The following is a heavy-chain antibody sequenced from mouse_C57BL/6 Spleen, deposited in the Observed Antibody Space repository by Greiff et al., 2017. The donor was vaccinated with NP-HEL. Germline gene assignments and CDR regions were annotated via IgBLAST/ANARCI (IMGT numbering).Heavy chain of an antibody. CDR2: IDPETGGT. D-gene: IGHD2-4*01. CDR3: TRKGDYDVWDY. Sequence: VQLQQSGGELVRPGASVTLSCKASGYTFTDYEMHWVKQTPVHGLEWIGAIDPETGGTAYNQKFKGKAILTAAKSSSTAYKELRSLISEDSAVYYCTRKGDYDVWDYWGQGTTLTVSS. CDR1: GYTFTDYE. V-gene: IGHV1-15*01. J-gene: IGHJ2*01.